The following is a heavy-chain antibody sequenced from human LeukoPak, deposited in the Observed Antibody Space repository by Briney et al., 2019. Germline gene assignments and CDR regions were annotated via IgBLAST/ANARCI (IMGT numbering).Heavy chain of an antibody. D-gene: IGHD1-26*01. Sequence: SETLSLTCAVYGGSFSGYYWSWIRQPPGKGLEWIGEINHSGSTNYNLSLKSRVTMSVDTSNNQFSLRLSSATAADTAVYYCGRGVVGATALGYWGQGILVTVAS. CDR1: GGSFSGYY. CDR2: INHSGST. J-gene: IGHJ4*02. CDR3: GRGVVGATALGY. V-gene: IGHV4-34*01.